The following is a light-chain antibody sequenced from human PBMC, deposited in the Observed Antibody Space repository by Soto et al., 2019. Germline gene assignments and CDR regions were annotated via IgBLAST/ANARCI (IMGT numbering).Light chain of an antibody. Sequence: QSALTQPASVSGSPGQSNTIFCAGTMRDIGAYNLVSWYQQHPGRAPQLIIYEVRNRPSGSSFRFSGSKSGNTASLTISGLQAEDEADYYCSSFTSRSSLIFGGGTKLTVL. CDR3: SSFTSRSSLI. J-gene: IGLJ2*01. CDR2: EVR. CDR1: MRDIGAYNL. V-gene: IGLV2-14*01.